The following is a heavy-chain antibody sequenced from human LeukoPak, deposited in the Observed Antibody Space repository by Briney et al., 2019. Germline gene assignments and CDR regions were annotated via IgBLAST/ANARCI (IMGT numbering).Heavy chain of an antibody. Sequence: ASVKVSCKASGYSFTNYDINWVRQAPGQGLEWMGWMNPYSGSTGYPQKFQGRVTMTRDTSITTAYMELSSLKSEDTAVYYCARGRDAAVLIGAYWGQGTLVTVSS. D-gene: IGHD5-18*01. CDR3: ARGRDAAVLIGAY. V-gene: IGHV1-8*01. CDR1: GYSFTNYD. CDR2: MNPYSGST. J-gene: IGHJ4*02.